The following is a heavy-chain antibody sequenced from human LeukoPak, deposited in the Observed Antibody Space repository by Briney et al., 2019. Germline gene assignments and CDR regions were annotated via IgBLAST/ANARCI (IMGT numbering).Heavy chain of an antibody. J-gene: IGHJ4*02. CDR3: ASDSSGYYADFDY. D-gene: IGHD3-22*01. Sequence: GRFTISRDNAKNSLYLQMNSLGAEDTAVYYCASDSSGYYADFDYWGQGTLVTVSS. V-gene: IGHV3-11*06.